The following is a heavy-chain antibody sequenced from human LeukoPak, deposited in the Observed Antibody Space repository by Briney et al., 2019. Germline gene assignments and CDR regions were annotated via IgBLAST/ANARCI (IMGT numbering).Heavy chain of an antibody. D-gene: IGHD3-22*01. V-gene: IGHV3-23*01. Sequence: PGGSLRLSCAASGFTFSIYSMNRVRQAPGKGLEWVSAISGSGGSTYYADSVKGRFTISRDNSKNTLYLQMNSLRAEDTAVYYCAKAGYYDSSGYFDYWGQGTLVTVSS. CDR2: ISGSGGST. CDR1: GFTFSIYS. J-gene: IGHJ4*02. CDR3: AKAGYYDSSGYFDY.